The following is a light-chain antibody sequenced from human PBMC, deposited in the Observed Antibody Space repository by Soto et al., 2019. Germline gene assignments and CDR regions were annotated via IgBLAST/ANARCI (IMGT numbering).Light chain of an antibody. CDR3: SSYAGSNIV. CDR1: SSDVGGYNY. V-gene: IGLV2-8*01. CDR2: EVS. J-gene: IGLJ1*01. Sequence: QSALTQPPSASGSPGQSVTISCTGTSSDVGGYNYVSWYQQHPGKAPKLMIYEVSKLTSGVPDRFSGSKSGNTASLNVSGLQAEDEADYYCSSYAGSNIVFGTGTKLTVL.